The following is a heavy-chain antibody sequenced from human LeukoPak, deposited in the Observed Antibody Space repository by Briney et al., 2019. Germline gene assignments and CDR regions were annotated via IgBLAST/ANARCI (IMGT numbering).Heavy chain of an antibody. V-gene: IGHV3-48*03. CDR1: GFTFSSYE. Sequence: GGSLRLSCAASGFTFSSYEMNWVRQAPGKGLEWVSYISSSGSTIYYADSVKGRLTISRDNAKNSLYLQMNSLRAEDTAVYYCARVPPGDTMVRGAHFDPWGQRTLVTVSS. CDR3: ARVPPGDTMVRGAHFDP. J-gene: IGHJ5*02. D-gene: IGHD3-10*01. CDR2: ISSSGSTI.